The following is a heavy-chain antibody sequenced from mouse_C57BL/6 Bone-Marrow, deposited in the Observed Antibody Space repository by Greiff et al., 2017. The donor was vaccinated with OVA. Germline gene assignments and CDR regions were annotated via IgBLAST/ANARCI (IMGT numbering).Heavy chain of an antibody. CDR2: ISDGGSYT. Sequence: EVQGVESGGGLVKPGGSLKLSCAASGFTFSSYAMSWVRQTPEKRLEWVATISDGGSYTYYTDNVKGRFTISRDNAKNNLYLQMSHLKSEDTAMYYCARDLIYYGSSYAMDYWGQGTSVTVSS. V-gene: IGHV5-4*01. CDR3: ARDLIYYGSSYAMDY. CDR1: GFTFSSYA. J-gene: IGHJ4*01. D-gene: IGHD1-1*01.